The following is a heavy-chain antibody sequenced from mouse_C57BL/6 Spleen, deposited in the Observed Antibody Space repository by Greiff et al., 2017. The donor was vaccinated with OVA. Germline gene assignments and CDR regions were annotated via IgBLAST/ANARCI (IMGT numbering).Heavy chain of an antibody. CDR2: ILPGSGST. CDR1: GYTFTGYW. Sequence: QVQLQQSGAELMKPGASVKLSCKASGYTFTGYWIDWVKQRPGHGLEWIGEILPGSGSTNYNEKFKGKATFTANTSSNTASMQLRSLTTEDSDIYDCARGATNRLRGGMDYWGQGTTVTVSS. J-gene: IGHJ4*01. D-gene: IGHD1-2*01. CDR3: ARGATNRLRGGMDY. V-gene: IGHV1-9*01.